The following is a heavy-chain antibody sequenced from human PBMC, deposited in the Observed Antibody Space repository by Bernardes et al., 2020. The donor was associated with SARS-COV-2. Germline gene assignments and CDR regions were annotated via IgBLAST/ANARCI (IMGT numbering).Heavy chain of an antibody. CDR3: ARERLAYCGGDCNPTDYWYFDL. J-gene: IGHJ2*01. D-gene: IGHD2-21*01. CDR2: IYYDGST. Sequence: GGSLRLSCVVSGFTVSDNYMSWVRQAPGKGLECLSVIYYDGSTYYADSVKGRFTISRDNSKNTLYLQMNSLGAGDTAVYYCARERLAYCGGDCNPTDYWYFDLWGRGSLVTVSS. CDR1: GFTVSDNY. V-gene: IGHV3-53*01.